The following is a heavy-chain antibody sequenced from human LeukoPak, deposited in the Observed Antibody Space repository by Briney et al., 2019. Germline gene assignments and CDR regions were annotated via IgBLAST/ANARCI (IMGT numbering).Heavy chain of an antibody. CDR2: IYHTGTT. D-gene: IGHD2-15*01. CDR1: GFTVSSNY. V-gene: IGHV4-39*01. Sequence: PGGSLRLSCAASGFTVSSNYMSWVRQPPGKGLDWIGSIYHTGTTYYSPSLKSRVTISVHTSKNHFSLELSSVTAADTAVYYCARQQCNGGSCYSRAIWFDPWGQGTLVTVSS. J-gene: IGHJ5*02. CDR3: ARQQCNGGSCYSRAIWFDP.